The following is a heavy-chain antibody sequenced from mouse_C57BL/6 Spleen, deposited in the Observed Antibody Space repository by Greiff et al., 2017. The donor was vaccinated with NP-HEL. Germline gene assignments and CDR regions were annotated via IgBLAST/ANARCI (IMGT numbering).Heavy chain of an antibody. CDR3: APSYGSSHAMDY. J-gene: IGHJ4*01. D-gene: IGHD1-1*01. V-gene: IGHV1-82*01. CDR1: GYAFSSSW. CDR2: IYPGDGDT. Sequence: QVQLQQSGPELVKPGASVKISCKASGYAFSSSWMNWVKQRPGKGLEWIGRIYPGDGDTNYNGKFKGKATLTADKSSSTAYMQLSSLTSEDSAVYFCAPSYGSSHAMDYWGQGTSVTVSS.